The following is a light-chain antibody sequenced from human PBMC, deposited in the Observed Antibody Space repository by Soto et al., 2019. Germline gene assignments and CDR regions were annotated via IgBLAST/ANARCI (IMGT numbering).Light chain of an antibody. Sequence: QAVVTQEPSLTVSPGVTATLTCGSSTGAVTNGHYPYWFQQKPGQAPRTLIYDTTNRHSWTPARFSGSLLGGKAALTLSGAQPEDEAEYYCLLSYNGPYVFGTGTKVTVL. V-gene: IGLV7-46*01. CDR1: TGAVTNGHY. CDR3: LLSYNGPYV. J-gene: IGLJ1*01. CDR2: DTT.